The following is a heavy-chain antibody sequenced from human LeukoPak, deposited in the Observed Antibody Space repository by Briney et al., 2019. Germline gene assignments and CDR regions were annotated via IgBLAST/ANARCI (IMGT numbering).Heavy chain of an antibody. CDR3: AKVIRGGDYVLPSYYYGMDV. V-gene: IGHV3-23*01. CDR1: GFTFSSYA. Sequence: GGSLSLSCAASGFTFSSYALYWVRQAPGKGLEWVSGMTGSGGSTYYADSVKGRFTISRDNSKNTLYLQMNSLRAEDTAVYYCAKVIRGGDYVLPSYYYGMDVWGKGTTVTVSS. CDR2: MTGSGGST. J-gene: IGHJ6*04. D-gene: IGHD4-17*01.